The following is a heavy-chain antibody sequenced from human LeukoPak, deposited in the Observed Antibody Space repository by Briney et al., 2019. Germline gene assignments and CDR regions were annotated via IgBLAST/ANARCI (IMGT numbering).Heavy chain of an antibody. Sequence: GGSLRLSCAASGFTFSTYAMSWVRQAPGRGLEWVSSISSSSSYIYYADSVKSRFTTSRDNAKNSQYLQMNSPRAEDTAVYYCARDPWTNSDYDGFDYWGQGTLVTVSS. V-gene: IGHV3-21*01. CDR1: GFTFSTYA. J-gene: IGHJ4*02. D-gene: IGHD5-12*01. CDR3: ARDPWTNSDYDGFDY. CDR2: ISSSSSYI.